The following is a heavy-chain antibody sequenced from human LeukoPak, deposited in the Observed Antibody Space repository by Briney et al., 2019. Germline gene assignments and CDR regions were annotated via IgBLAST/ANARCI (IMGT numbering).Heavy chain of an antibody. CDR3: ASPRVVSSRYCSSTSCYML. CDR2: TSGSGGST. CDR1: GFIFSSYA. J-gene: IGHJ4*02. D-gene: IGHD2-2*02. V-gene: IGHV3-23*01. Sequence: PGGSLRLSCAASGFIFSSYAMSWVRQAPGKGLEWVSGTSGSGGSTYYADSVKGRFTISRDNSKNTLYLQMNSLRAEDTAVYYCASPRVVSSRYCSSTSCYMLWGQGTLVTVSS.